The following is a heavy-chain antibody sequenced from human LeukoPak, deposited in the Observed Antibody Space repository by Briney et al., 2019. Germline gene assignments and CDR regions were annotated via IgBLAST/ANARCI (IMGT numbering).Heavy chain of an antibody. CDR3: TRGSIAYYYMDV. J-gene: IGHJ6*03. V-gene: IGHV4-59*01. CDR1: GGSISSYY. Sequence: SETLSLTCTVSGGSISSYYWSWIRQPPGKGLEWIGYMYYSGSTNYSPSLKSRVTISVDTSKNQFSLKLSSVTAADTAVYYCTRGSIAYYYMDVWGKGTTVTISS. CDR2: MYYSGST. D-gene: IGHD3-22*01.